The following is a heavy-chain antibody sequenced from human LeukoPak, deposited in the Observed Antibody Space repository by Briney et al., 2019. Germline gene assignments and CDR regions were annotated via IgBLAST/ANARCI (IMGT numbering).Heavy chain of an antibody. V-gene: IGHV4-34*01. CDR1: GGSFSGYY. D-gene: IGHD6-19*01. Sequence: SETLSLTCAVYGGSFSGYYWSWIRQPPGKGLEWIGEINHSGSTNYNPSLKSRVTISVVTSKNQFSLKLSSVTAADTAVYYCARGPGVAGTDYWGQGTLVTVSS. CDR2: INHSGST. CDR3: ARGPGVAGTDY. J-gene: IGHJ4*02.